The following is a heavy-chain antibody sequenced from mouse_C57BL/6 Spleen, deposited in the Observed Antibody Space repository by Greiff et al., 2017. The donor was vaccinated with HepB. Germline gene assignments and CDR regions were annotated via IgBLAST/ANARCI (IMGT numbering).Heavy chain of an antibody. V-gene: IGHV5-17*01. CDR1: GFTFSDYG. J-gene: IGHJ4*01. Sequence: EVQVVESGGGLVKPGGSLKLSCAASGFTFSDYGMHWVRQAPEKGLEWVAYISSGSSTIYYADTVKGRFTISRDNAKNTLFLQMTSLRSEDTAMYYCARLAPSRGGAMDYWGQGTSVTVSS. CDR3: ARLAPSRGGAMDY. CDR2: ISSGSSTI. D-gene: IGHD1-1*01.